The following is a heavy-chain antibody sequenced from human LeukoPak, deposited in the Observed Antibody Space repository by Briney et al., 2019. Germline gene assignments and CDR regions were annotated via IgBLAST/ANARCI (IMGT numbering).Heavy chain of an antibody. V-gene: IGHV1-2*02. D-gene: IGHD6-19*01. CDR1: GYTFTVYY. J-gene: IGHJ5*02. CDR2: INPNSGGT. Sequence: ASVKVSFKASGYTFTVYYMHWVRQAPGQGREWMGWINPNSGGTNYAQKFQGRVTMTRDTSISTAYMELSSLRSDDTAVYYCAKEGAVAGTAGGDWFDPWGQGTLVTVSS. CDR3: AKEGAVAGTAGGDWFDP.